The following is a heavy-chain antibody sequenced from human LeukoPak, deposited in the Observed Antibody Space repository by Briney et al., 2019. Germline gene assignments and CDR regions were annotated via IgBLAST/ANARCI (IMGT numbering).Heavy chain of an antibody. Sequence: AGGSLRLSCAASGFIFSSYEMMWVRQAPPKGLEWVSYISSSGRTIYYADSVKGRFIISRDNAKNSLYLQMNSLRAEDTAVYYCARYGDRGFDFWGQGTRVTVSS. CDR1: GFIFSSYE. CDR2: ISSSGRTI. J-gene: IGHJ4*02. D-gene: IGHD4-17*01. CDR3: ARYGDRGFDF. V-gene: IGHV3-48*03.